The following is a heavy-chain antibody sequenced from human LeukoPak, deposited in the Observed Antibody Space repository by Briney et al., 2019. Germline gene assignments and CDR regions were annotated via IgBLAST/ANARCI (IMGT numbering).Heavy chain of an antibody. D-gene: IGHD3-10*01. J-gene: IGHJ5*02. CDR2: IATDEGGP. CDR3: AKSLTMVNWFDP. V-gene: IGHV3-74*01. CDR1: GFPFSSYW. Sequence: GGSLRLSCQASGFPFSSYWMHWVRHAPGKGLVWVSRIATDEGGPISADSVKGRFSISRDNSKNTLFLQMNSLRAEDTALYYCAKSLTMVNWFDPWGQGTLVTVSS.